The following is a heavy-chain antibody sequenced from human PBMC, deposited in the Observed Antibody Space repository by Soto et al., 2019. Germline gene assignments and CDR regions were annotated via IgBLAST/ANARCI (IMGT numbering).Heavy chain of an antibody. V-gene: IGHV1-69*01. Sequence: QVQLVQSGAEGRKPGSSVTVSCKASGGTFSNYAISWVRQAPGQGLEWMGGIIPIVGTGSYAQKFQGRVTITAHEHTTTAYMELSSLRFEDKAVYYCARVVILLPTASTHYYSPMDVCGPGPTVTVSS. CDR1: GGTFSNYA. D-gene: IGHD2-2*01. CDR2: IIPIVGTG. J-gene: IGHJ6*02. CDR3: ARVVILLPTASTHYYSPMDV.